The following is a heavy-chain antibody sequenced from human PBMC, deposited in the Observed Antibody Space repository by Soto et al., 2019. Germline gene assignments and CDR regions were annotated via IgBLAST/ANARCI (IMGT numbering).Heavy chain of an antibody. V-gene: IGHV3-30-3*01. Sequence: PGXSLSLSCAASGFPFTSYAMHWVRQAPVQGLEWVAIIAYDGNDKNYADSVKGRFTISRDNSKNTLYLQMNSLRAEDTAVYYCARGAQQWLVTYYFDYWGQGTLVTVSS. D-gene: IGHD6-19*01. CDR3: ARGAQQWLVTYYFDY. J-gene: IGHJ4*02. CDR1: GFPFTSYA. CDR2: IAYDGNDK.